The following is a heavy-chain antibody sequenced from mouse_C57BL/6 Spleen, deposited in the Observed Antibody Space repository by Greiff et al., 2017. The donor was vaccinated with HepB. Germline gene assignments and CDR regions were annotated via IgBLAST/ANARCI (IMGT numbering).Heavy chain of an antibody. V-gene: IGHV14-4*01. D-gene: IGHD2-4*01. Sequence: EVQVVESGAELVRPGASVKLSCTASGFNIKDDYMHWVKQRPEQGLEWIGWIDPENGDTEYASKFQGKATITADTSSNTAYLQLSSLTSEDTAVYYCTTDYDHGAMDYWGQGTSVTVSS. CDR3: TTDYDHGAMDY. CDR2: IDPENGDT. J-gene: IGHJ4*01. CDR1: GFNIKDDY.